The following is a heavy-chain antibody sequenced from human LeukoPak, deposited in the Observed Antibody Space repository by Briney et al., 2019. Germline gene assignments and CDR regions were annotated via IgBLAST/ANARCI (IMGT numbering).Heavy chain of an antibody. J-gene: IGHJ4*02. CDR3: ARDGEMPTIYFDY. V-gene: IGHV3-7*01. Sequence: GGSLRLPCAVSGFTFSSHWMSWVRQAPGKGLEWVANIKQDGSETYYVDSVKGRFTISRDNAKNSLFLHMNSLRAEDTAVYYCARDGEMPTIYFDYWGQGTLVTVSS. D-gene: IGHD5-24*01. CDR2: IKQDGSET. CDR1: GFTFSSHW.